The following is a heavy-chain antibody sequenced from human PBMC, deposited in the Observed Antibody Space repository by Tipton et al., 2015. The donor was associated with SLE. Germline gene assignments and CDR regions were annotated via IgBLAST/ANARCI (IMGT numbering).Heavy chain of an antibody. J-gene: IGHJ6*02. CDR1: GDTFSSFD. D-gene: IGHD3-3*01. CDR3: ARARQSEWYRHGMDV. V-gene: IGHV1-8*01. Sequence: QLVQSGAEVKKPGASVKVSCGASGDTFSSFDINWVRQATGQGLEWMGSMNPDTGDTVYAQRFQGRVTMTRDTSINTAYMELSSLRSDDSAVYYCARARQSEWYRHGMDVWGQGTTVIVSS. CDR2: MNPDTGDT.